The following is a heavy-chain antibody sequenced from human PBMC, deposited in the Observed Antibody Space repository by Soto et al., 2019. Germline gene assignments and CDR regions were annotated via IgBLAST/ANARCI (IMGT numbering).Heavy chain of an antibody. D-gene: IGHD3-3*01. CDR3: GSQMVGRFYNFYPLAA. Sequence: QVQLVQSGAEVKKPGASVKVSCKASAYTFSWVRQAPGQGLEWMGWISAYNGNTKYAQKFQGRVTMTTDTSTGTAKMGLRGWNSDDRAGYYCGSQMVGRFYNFYPLAAGGQGTTV. J-gene: IGHJ6*02. V-gene: IGHV1-18*01. CDR1: AYTF. CDR2: ISAYNGNT.